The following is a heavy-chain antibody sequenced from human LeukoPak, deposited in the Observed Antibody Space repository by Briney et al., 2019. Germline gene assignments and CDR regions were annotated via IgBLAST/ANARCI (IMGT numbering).Heavy chain of an antibody. V-gene: IGHV1-18*01. CDR3: ARESNSCCPDY. CDR1: GYTFTSYG. Sequence: ASVKVSCKASGYTFTSYGISWVRQAPGQGLEWMGWISAYNGNTNYAQKLQGRVTMTRDTSTSTVYMELSSLRSEDTAVYYCARESNSCCPDYWGQGTLVTVSS. J-gene: IGHJ4*02. CDR2: ISAYNGNT. D-gene: IGHD2-15*01.